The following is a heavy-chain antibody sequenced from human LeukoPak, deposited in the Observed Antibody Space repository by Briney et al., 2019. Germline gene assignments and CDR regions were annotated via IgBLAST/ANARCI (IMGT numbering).Heavy chain of an antibody. J-gene: IGHJ6*03. CDR3: ARLVSSSWGDYYYYYMDV. Sequence: KTSETLSLTCSVSGGSISSSSNYWGWIRQPPGKRLEWIGSFYYSGSTYSHPTLKSRVTISVDTSKNQFSLKLSSVTAADTAVYYCARLVSSSWGDYYYYYMDVWGKGATVTISS. CDR2: FYYSGST. D-gene: IGHD6-13*01. CDR1: GGSISSSSNY. V-gene: IGHV4-39*07.